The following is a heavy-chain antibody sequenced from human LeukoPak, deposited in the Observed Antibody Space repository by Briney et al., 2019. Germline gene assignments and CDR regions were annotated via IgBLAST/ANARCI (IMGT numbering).Heavy chain of an antibody. Sequence: GGSLRLSCAASGFPFSSYAMSWVRQAPGKGLEWVSGITWNGGITAYADSVKGRFTISRDNAKNSLYLQMNSLRAEDTALYYCARDGPVAGVELDQWGQGTLVTVSS. V-gene: IGHV3-20*04. CDR1: GFPFSSYA. D-gene: IGHD6-19*01. J-gene: IGHJ4*02. CDR2: ITWNGGIT. CDR3: ARDGPVAGVELDQ.